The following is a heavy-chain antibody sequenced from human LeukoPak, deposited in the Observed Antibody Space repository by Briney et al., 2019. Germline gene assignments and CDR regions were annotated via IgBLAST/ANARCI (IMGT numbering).Heavy chain of an antibody. CDR2: ISGSGNST. CDR1: GFTFSSYA. V-gene: IGHV3-23*01. J-gene: IGHJ4*02. CDR3: AKGRRFLEWSLYYFDY. D-gene: IGHD3-3*01. Sequence: PGGSLRLSCSASGFTFSSYAMTWVRQAPGKGLEWVPVISGSGNSTYYADSVKGRFTISRDNSKNTLYLQMNSLRAEDTAVYYCAKGRRFLEWSLYYFDYWGQGTLVTVSS.